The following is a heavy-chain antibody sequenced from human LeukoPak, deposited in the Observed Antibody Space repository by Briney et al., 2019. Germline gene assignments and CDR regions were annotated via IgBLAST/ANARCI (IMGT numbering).Heavy chain of an antibody. CDR1: GFTFSSYC. CDR2: IWYDGSNK. J-gene: IGHJ4*02. CDR3: ARDAGIAAAGTDY. V-gene: IGHV3-33*01. Sequence: GRSLRLSCAASGFTFSSYCMHWVRQAPGKGLEWVAVIWYDGSNKYYADSVKGRFTISRDNSKNTLYLQMNSLRAEDTAVYYCARDAGIAAAGTDYWGQGTLVTVSS. D-gene: IGHD6-13*01.